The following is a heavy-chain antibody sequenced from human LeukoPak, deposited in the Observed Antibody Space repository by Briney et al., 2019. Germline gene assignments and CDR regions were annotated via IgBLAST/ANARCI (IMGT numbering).Heavy chain of an antibody. Sequence: ASVKVSCKASGYTFTSYDINWVRQATGQGLECLGWINPNSGAATYAQKFQGRVTMTRDTSIRTHYMEVSRLRSDDTAVYYCAREGTVVGVAPFDYWGQGTLVTVSS. CDR3: AREGTVVGVAPFDY. J-gene: IGHJ4*02. CDR2: INPNSGAA. D-gene: IGHD3-3*01. V-gene: IGHV1-2*02. CDR1: GYTFTSYD.